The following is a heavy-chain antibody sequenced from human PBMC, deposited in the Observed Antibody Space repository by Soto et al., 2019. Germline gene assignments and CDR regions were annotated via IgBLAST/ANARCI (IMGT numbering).Heavy chain of an antibody. D-gene: IGHD7-27*01. J-gene: IGHJ4*02. CDR3: AKVPTNWGISGSFDY. V-gene: IGHV3-30*18. Sequence: HPGGSLRLSCAASGFTFSSYGMHWVRQAPGKGLEWVAVISYDGSIKYYAKSLKGRFAISRDNSMDTLFLQMNSLRAEDTAIYYCAKVPTNWGISGSFDYWGQGTLVTVSS. CDR1: GFTFSSYG. CDR2: ISYDGSIK.